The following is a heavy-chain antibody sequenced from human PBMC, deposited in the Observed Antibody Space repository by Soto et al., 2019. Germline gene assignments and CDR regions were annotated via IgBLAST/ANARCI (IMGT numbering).Heavy chain of an antibody. J-gene: IGHJ4*02. V-gene: IGHV4-59*01. CDR2: VDYTGST. CDR1: GGSISSFY. Sequence: SETLSLTCTVSGGSISSFYWNWIRQPPGKGLEWIGYVDYTGSTNYTPSLKSRVTISVDTSKNQFSLKLTSVTAADTAVYYCARMTSSGTTIFWGQGTLVNVSS. CDR3: ARMTSSGTTIF. D-gene: IGHD3-10*01.